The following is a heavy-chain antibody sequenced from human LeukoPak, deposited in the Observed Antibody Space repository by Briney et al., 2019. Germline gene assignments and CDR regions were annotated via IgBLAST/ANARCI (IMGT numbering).Heavy chain of an antibody. CDR3: ARVGTTVTKGSRYYFDY. Sequence: PTASVKVSCKASGYTFTSYGISWVRQAPGQGLEWMGWISAYNGNTNYAQKLQGRVTMTTDTSTSTAYMELRSLRSDDTAVYYCARVGTTVTKGSRYYFDYWGQGTLVTVSS. CDR1: GYTFTSYG. V-gene: IGHV1-18*01. J-gene: IGHJ4*02. CDR2: ISAYNGNT. D-gene: IGHD4-17*01.